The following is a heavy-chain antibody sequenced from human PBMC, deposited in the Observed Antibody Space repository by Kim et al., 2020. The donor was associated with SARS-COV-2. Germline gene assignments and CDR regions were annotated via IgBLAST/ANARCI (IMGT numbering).Heavy chain of an antibody. V-gene: IGHV3-9*01. CDR2: ISWNSGSI. D-gene: IGHD3-10*01. CDR3: ALDGSGSYYNGWFDP. J-gene: IGHJ5*02. Sequence: GGSLRLSCAASGFTFDDYAMHWVRQAPGKGLEWVSGISWNSGSIGYADSVKGRFTISRDNAKNSLYLQMNSLRAEDTALYYCALDGSGSYYNGWFDPWGQGTLVTVSS. CDR1: GFTFDDYA.